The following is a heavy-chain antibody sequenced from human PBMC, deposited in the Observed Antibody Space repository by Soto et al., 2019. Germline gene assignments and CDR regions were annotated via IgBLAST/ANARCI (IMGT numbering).Heavy chain of an antibody. CDR1: GFTFDDYA. V-gene: IGHV3-9*01. D-gene: IGHD4-17*01. J-gene: IGHJ4*02. Sequence: EVQLVESGGGLVQPGRSLRLSCAASGFTFDDYAMHWVRQAPGKGLEWVSGISWNSGSIGYADSVKGRFTISRDNAKNSLYLQMNSLRAEDTALYYCAKVYGDYDYWGQGTLVTVSS. CDR3: AKVYGDYDY. CDR2: ISWNSGSI.